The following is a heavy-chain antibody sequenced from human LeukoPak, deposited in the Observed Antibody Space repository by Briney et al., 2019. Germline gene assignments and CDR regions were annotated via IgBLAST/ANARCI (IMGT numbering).Heavy chain of an antibody. V-gene: IGHV1-2*02. CDR2: INPNSGGT. D-gene: IGHD6-19*01. CDR3: ARAGRHSSGWYGVDY. CDR1: GYTFTGYY. J-gene: IGHJ4*02. Sequence: GSVKVSCKASGYTFTGYYMHWVRQAPGQGLEWMGWINPNSGGTNYAQKFQGRVTMTRDTSISTAYMELSRLRSDDTAVYYCARAGRHSSGWYGVDYWGQGTLVTVSS.